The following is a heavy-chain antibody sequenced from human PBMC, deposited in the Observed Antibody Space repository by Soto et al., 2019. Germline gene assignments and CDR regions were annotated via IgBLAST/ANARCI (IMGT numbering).Heavy chain of an antibody. D-gene: IGHD2-2*01. Sequence: EVQLVASGGGLIQPGGSLRLSCAASGFTVSSNYMSWVRQAPGKGLEWVSVIYSGGSTYYADSVKGRFSISRDNSKNTLYLQMNSLRAEDTAVYYCARDRPVGRHGMDVWGQGTMVTVSS. CDR3: ARDRPVGRHGMDV. CDR1: GFTVSSNY. CDR2: IYSGGST. J-gene: IGHJ6*02. V-gene: IGHV3-53*01.